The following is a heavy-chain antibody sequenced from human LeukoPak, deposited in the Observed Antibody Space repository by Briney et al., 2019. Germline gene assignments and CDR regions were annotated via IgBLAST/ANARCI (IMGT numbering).Heavy chain of an antibody. CDR2: MNPNSGDT. V-gene: IGHV1-8*01. CDR1: GYIFSKYD. CDR3: ARKFYDFWSGYLNYFDP. J-gene: IGHJ5*02. D-gene: IGHD3/OR15-3a*01. Sequence: ASVKVSCKASGYIFSKYDINWVRQAPGQGLEWMGWMNPNSGDTGYAQRFQGGLTMTRNTSTSTAYMELSNLRSEDTAVYYCARKFYDFWSGYLNYFDPWGQGTLVTVSS.